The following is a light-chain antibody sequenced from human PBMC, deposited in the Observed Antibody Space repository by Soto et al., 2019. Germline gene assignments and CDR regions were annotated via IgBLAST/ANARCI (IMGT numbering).Light chain of an antibody. CDR1: QSISSY. V-gene: IGKV1-39*01. CDR2: AAS. Sequence: IQLTQSPSSLSASLGERVTITCRASQSISSYLNWYQQKPGKAPKLLIYAASSLQSGVPSRFSGSGSGTDFTLTISSLQPEDFAAYYCQQSYSTFITFGQGTRLEIK. J-gene: IGKJ5*01. CDR3: QQSYSTFIT.